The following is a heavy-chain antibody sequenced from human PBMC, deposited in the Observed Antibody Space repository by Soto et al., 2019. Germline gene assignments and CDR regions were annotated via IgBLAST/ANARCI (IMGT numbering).Heavy chain of an antibody. Sequence: SETLSLTCTVSGGSISSSSYYWGWIRQPPGKGLEWIGSIYYSGSTYYNPSLKSRVTISVDTSKNQFSLKLISVTAADTAVYYCASNLYCSGGSCYWGHFDYWGQGTLVTVSS. J-gene: IGHJ4*02. CDR3: ASNLYCSGGSCYWGHFDY. CDR2: IYYSGST. V-gene: IGHV4-39*01. D-gene: IGHD2-15*01. CDR1: GGSISSSSYY.